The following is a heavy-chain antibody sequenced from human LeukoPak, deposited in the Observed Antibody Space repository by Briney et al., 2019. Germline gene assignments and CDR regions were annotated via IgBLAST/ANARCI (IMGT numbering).Heavy chain of an antibody. Sequence: PSETLSLTCTVSGGSISSYYWSWIRQPPGKGLEWIGYIYYSGSTNYNPSLKSRVTISVDASKNQFSLKLSSVTAADTAVYYCASTTQWLVWFYWGQGTLVTVSS. D-gene: IGHD6-19*01. J-gene: IGHJ4*02. V-gene: IGHV4-59*01. CDR1: GGSISSYY. CDR3: ASTTQWLVWFY. CDR2: IYYSGST.